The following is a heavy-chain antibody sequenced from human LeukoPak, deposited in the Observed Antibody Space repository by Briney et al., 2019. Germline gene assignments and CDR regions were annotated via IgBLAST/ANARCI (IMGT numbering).Heavy chain of an antibody. CDR3: ARDKRSRGYNYYMDV. CDR1: GVTFSGYS. J-gene: IGHJ6*03. Sequence: AGSLRLSCAASGVTFSGYSMNWGRQGPGKGLGRVSYISGPSRIIYYKDSVKGRFTISRDNAKNSLYLQMNSLRAEDTAVYYCARDKRSRGYNYYMDVWGKETTVTVSS. D-gene: IGHD3-10*01. V-gene: IGHV3-48*01. CDR2: ISGPSRII.